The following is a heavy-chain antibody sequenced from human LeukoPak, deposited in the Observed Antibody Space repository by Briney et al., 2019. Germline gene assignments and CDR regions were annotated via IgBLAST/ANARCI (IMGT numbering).Heavy chain of an antibody. J-gene: IGHJ4*02. CDR1: GGSISSSNW. CDR2: IYHSGNF. V-gene: IGHV4-4*02. D-gene: IGHD3-22*01. CDR3: ARDSPAGYYDSSGYPLFDY. Sequence: SGTLSLTCDVSGGSISSSNWWSWVRQSPEKGLEWLAEIYHSGNFNRNPSLKSRVTISVDKSKNQFSLNLTSVTAADTAVYYCARDSPAGYYDSSGYPLFDYWGQGTLVTVSS.